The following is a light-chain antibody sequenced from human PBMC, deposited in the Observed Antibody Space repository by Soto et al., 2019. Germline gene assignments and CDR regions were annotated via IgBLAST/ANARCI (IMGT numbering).Light chain of an antibody. CDR3: AAWDDSLNGREV. J-gene: IGLJ1*01. CDR2: SNN. CDR1: SCNIGSNS. V-gene: IGLV1-44*01. Sequence: QSVLTHPPEASGTPGQRFTMSGCGISCNIGSNSVNWYQQLPGAAPKLLIYSNNQRPSGVPDRFSGSKSGTSASLAISGLQSEDEADYYCAAWDDSLNGREVFGTGTKVTVL.